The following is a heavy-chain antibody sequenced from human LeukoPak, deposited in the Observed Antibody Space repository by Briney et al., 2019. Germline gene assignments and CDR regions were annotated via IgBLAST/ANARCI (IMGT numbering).Heavy chain of an antibody. D-gene: IGHD6-13*01. CDR3: AKSMGRSGWYGGY. Sequence: GGSLRLSCAASGFTVSNNYMTWVRQAPGKGLEWVSGISDSGGSTYYADPVKGRFTISRDNSKNTVYLQMNSLRAEDTAIYYCAKSMGRSGWYGGYWGQGILVTVSS. V-gene: IGHV3-23*01. CDR1: GFTVSNNY. CDR2: ISDSGGST. J-gene: IGHJ4*02.